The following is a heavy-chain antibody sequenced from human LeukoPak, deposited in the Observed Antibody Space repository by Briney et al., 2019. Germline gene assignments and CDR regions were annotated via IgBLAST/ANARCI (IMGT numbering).Heavy chain of an antibody. CDR1: ANSLTKHW. V-gene: IGHV5-51*01. Sequence: GESLNISCKASANSLTKHWIAWVRQMPGKGLELMGYIYPGDSDTRYSPSFQGQVTISVDRSINTAYLQWSNVKASDAAMYFCARMRNGYHLYDYWGQGALVTVSS. J-gene: IGHJ4*02. D-gene: IGHD5-24*01. CDR3: ARMRNGYHLYDY. CDR2: IYPGDSDT.